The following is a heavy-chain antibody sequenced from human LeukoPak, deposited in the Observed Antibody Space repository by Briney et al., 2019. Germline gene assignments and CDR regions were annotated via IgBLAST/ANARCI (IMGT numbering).Heavy chain of an antibody. CDR1: GYTFTSYY. CDR2: INPSGGST. J-gene: IGHJ6*02. V-gene: IGHV1-46*01. CDR3: ARADCTSTSCYGPVDYYYYGMDV. Sequence: ASVKVSCKASGYTFTSYYIHWVRQAPGQGLEWVGIINPSGGSTSYAQKFQGRVTMTRDTSTSTVYMELSSLRSEDTAVYYCARADCTSTSCYGPVDYYYYGMDVWGQGTTVTVSS. D-gene: IGHD2-2*01.